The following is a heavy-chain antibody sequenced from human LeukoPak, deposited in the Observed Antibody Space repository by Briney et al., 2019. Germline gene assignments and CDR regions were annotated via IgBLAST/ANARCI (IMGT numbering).Heavy chain of an antibody. CDR2: INPNSGGT. CDR1: GYTFTSYD. J-gene: IGHJ4*02. V-gene: IGHV1-2*02. Sequence: ASVKVSCKASGYTFTSYDINWVRQATGQGLEWMGWINPNSGGTNYAQKFQGRVTMTRDTSISTAYMELSRLRSDDTAVYYCARDQEFYFDYWGQGTLVTVSS. CDR3: ARDQEFYFDY.